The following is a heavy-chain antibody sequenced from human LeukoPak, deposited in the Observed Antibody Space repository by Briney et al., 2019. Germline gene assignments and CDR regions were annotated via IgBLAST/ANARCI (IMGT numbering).Heavy chain of an antibody. CDR2: INPNSGGT. Sequence: ASVKVSCKASGYTFNGYYMYWVRQAPGQGLEWMGWINPNSGGTNYAQKFQGRVTMTRDTSISTAYMEVSRLRSDDTAVYYCAISIVVTGPVPDYWGQGTLVTVSS. D-gene: IGHD6-19*01. CDR3: AISIVVTGPVPDY. V-gene: IGHV1-2*02. J-gene: IGHJ4*02. CDR1: GYTFNGYY.